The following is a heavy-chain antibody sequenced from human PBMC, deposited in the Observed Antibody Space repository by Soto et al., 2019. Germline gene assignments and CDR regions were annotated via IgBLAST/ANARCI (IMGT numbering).Heavy chain of an antibody. J-gene: IGHJ2*01. Sequence: PSETLSLTCTVSGASINNNDYYWSWIRQTPGKGLEWIGYVYYSGTTDYIPSLKSRLSMSIDKSQNQFTLKLSSVTAADTATYYCARMSYFYDKWYFDLWGRGTLVTVAS. CDR3: ARMSYFYDKWYFDL. V-gene: IGHV4-30-4*01. CDR1: GASINNNDYY. CDR2: VYYSGTT. D-gene: IGHD3-22*01.